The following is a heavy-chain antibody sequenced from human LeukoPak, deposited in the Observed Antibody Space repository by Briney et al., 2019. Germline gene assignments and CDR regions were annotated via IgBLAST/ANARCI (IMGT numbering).Heavy chain of an antibody. V-gene: IGHV3-74*01. Sequence: GSLRLSCAASGFTFGSNCMHWVRQAPGKGLVWVSRINEDGSTTNYADSVKGRSTIFRDNAKNTLYLQMNSLRAEDTAVYYCVRDLGGRSGHWGQGTLVTVSS. CDR1: GFTFGSNC. CDR2: INEDGSTT. J-gene: IGHJ4*02. CDR3: VRDLGGRSGH. D-gene: IGHD1-26*01.